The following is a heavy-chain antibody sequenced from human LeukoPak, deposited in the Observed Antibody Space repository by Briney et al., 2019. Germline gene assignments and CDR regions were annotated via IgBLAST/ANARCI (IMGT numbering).Heavy chain of an antibody. CDR2: ISWNSGRR. CDR3: AKGSSSSESYYYYGMDV. V-gene: IGHV3-9*01. CDR1: GFTFDDYA. D-gene: IGHD6-6*01. J-gene: IGHJ6*02. Sequence: PGRPLRLSCAASGFTFDDYAMHWVRQAPGKGLEWVSGISWNSGRRGYADSVKGRFTISRDNAKNSLYLQMNSLRAEDTALYYCAKGSSSSESYYYYGMDVWGQGTTVTVSS.